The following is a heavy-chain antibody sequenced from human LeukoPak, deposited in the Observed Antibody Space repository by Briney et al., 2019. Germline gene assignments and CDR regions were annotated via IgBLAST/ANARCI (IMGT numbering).Heavy chain of an antibody. V-gene: IGHV4-59*08. CDR3: ARRGYSSGWTDYFDY. CDR2: IYYSGST. Sequence: PSETLSLTCTVSGASISSNYWSWIRQAPGKGLEWIGYIYYSGSTNYSPSLKSRATISVDTSKNQFSLNLSSVTAADTAVYYCARRGYSSGWTDYFDYWGQGTLVTVSS. J-gene: IGHJ4*02. CDR1: GASISSNY. D-gene: IGHD6-19*01.